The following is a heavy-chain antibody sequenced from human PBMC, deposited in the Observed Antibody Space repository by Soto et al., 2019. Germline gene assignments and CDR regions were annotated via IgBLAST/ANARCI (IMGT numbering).Heavy chain of an antibody. Sequence: GASVKVSCKASGYTFTSYAMNWVRQAPGQGLEWMGWINTNTGNPTYAQGFTGRFVFSLDTSVSTAYLQICSLKAEDTAVYYCARDDYYGSGSYYNTNWFDPWGQGTLVTVSS. CDR3: ARDDYYGSGSYYNTNWFDP. CDR2: INTNTGNP. J-gene: IGHJ5*02. D-gene: IGHD3-10*01. CDR1: GYTFTSYA. V-gene: IGHV7-4-1*01.